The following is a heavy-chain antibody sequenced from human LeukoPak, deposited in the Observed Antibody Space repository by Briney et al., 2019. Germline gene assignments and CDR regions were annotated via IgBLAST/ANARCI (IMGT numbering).Heavy chain of an antibody. Sequence: GGTLRLSCAASGFPFSTYWMSWVRQAPGKGLEWVSYISSSGSTIYYADSVKGRFTISRDNAKNSLYLQMNSLRAEDTAVYYCARDTPRAPYYYYYMDVWGKGTTVTISS. V-gene: IGHV3-48*04. J-gene: IGHJ6*03. CDR1: GFPFSTYW. CDR2: ISSSGSTI. CDR3: ARDTPRAPYYYYYMDV.